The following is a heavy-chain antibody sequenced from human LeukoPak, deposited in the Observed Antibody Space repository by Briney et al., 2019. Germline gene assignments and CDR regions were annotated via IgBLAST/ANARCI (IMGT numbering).Heavy chain of an antibody. V-gene: IGHV3-48*01. Sequence: GGSLRLSCAASGFSFSSNSVNWVRQAPGKGLEWVSYISGSSSTIYYADSVKGRFTISRDNAKNSLYLQMNSLRAEDTAVYYCARGDCSGGSCYLSLTTIDYWGQGTLVTVSS. J-gene: IGHJ4*02. CDR3: ARGDCSGGSCYLSLTTIDY. CDR1: GFSFSSNS. D-gene: IGHD2-15*01. CDR2: ISGSSSTI.